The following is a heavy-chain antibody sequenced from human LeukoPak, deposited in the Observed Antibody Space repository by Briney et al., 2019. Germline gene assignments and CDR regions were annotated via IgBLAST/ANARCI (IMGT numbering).Heavy chain of an antibody. CDR1: GYSFTSYG. CDR3: ARAGSTVTTYIGEDY. D-gene: IGHD4-17*01. V-gene: IGHV1-46*01. Sequence: ASVKVSCKASGYSFTSYGISWVRQAPGQGLEWMGIINPSGGSTSYAQKFQGRVTMTRDMSTSTVYMELSSLRSEDTAVYYCARAGSTVTTYIGEDYWGQGTLVTVSS. CDR2: INPSGGST. J-gene: IGHJ4*02.